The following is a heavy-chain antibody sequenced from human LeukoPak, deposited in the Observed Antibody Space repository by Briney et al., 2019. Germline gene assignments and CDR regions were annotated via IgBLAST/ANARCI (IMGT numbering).Heavy chain of an antibody. CDR3: SRGGYSHAFDI. V-gene: IGHV3-74*01. CDR1: GFTFSGFY. CDR2: INWDGSVT. J-gene: IGHJ3*02. Sequence: EGSLRLSCVASGFTFSGFYIHWVRQAPGKGLVWVSHINWDGSVTTYADSVRGRFTISRDNAKNTLYLQMDSLRAEDTAVYYCSRGGYSHAFDIWGQGTVVTVSS. D-gene: IGHD2-15*01.